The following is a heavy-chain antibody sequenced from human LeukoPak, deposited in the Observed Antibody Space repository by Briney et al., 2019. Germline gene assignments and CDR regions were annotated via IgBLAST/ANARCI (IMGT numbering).Heavy chain of an antibody. CDR2: ISSSSSYI. CDR1: GFTFSSYS. D-gene: IGHD3-10*02. Sequence: GGSLRLSCAASGFTFSSYSMNWVRQAPGKGLEWVSSISSSSSYIYYAGSVKGRLTISRDNAKNSLYLQMNSLRAEDTAVYYCAELGITMIGGVWGKGTTVTISS. CDR3: AELGITMIGGV. V-gene: IGHV3-21*01. J-gene: IGHJ6*04.